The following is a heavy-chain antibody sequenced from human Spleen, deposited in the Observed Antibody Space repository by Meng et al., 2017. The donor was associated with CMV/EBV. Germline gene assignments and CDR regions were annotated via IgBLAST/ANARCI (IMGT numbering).Heavy chain of an antibody. CDR3: ARFLEVSYFGNPFDP. CDR1: GYTCTSYG. CDR2: IIAYNGNT. D-gene: IGHD3-10*01. J-gene: IGHJ5*02. Sequence: SGYTCTSYGISWVRQAPGQGLELMGWIIAYNGNTDYAQKLQGRVTMTTDTSTSTAYMELRTLRSDYTAVYYGARFLEVSYFGNPFDPWGEATLVTVSS. V-gene: IGHV1-18*01.